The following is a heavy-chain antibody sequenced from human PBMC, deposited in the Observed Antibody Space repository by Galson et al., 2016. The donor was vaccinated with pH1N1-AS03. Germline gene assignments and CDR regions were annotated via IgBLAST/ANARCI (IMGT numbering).Heavy chain of an antibody. V-gene: IGHV2-5*02. J-gene: IGHJ4*02. Sequence: PALVKPTQTLTLTCTFSGFSLSTGGVHVAWIRQPPGKALEWLALIFWDGETRYSPSLGNKLTITKDTSKNQVVLTMTNIDPVDTATYYCARSTHVNEGLDFWGQGTLVTVSS. D-gene: IGHD2-8*01. CDR3: ARSTHVNEGLDF. CDR2: IFWDGET. CDR1: GFSLSTGGVH.